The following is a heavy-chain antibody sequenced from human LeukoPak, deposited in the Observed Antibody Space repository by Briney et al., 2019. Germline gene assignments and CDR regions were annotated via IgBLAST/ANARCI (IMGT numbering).Heavy chain of an antibody. J-gene: IGHJ4*02. Sequence: ASVKVSCKASGYTFTSYAMHWVRQAPGQRLEWMGWINAGNGNTKYSQKFQGRVTITRDTSASTAYMELGSLRSEDTAVYYCASPVMVRGVSAFDYWGQGTLVTVSS. CDR1: GYTFTSYA. D-gene: IGHD3-10*01. V-gene: IGHV1-3*01. CDR3: ASPVMVRGVSAFDY. CDR2: INAGNGNT.